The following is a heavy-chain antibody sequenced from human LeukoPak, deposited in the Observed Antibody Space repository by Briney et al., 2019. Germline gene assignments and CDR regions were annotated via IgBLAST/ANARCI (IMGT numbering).Heavy chain of an antibody. J-gene: IGHJ3*02. CDR1: GGSFSGYY. V-gene: IGHV4-34*01. CDR2: INHSGST. D-gene: IGHD5-12*01. Sequence: PSETLSLTCAVYGGSFSGYYWSWIRQPPGKGLEWIGEINHSGSTNYNPSLKSRVTISVDTSKNQFSLNLASVTAADTAVYYCAGVSLGAYSAYENAFDIWGQGTVVTVSS. CDR3: AGVSLGAYSAYENAFDI.